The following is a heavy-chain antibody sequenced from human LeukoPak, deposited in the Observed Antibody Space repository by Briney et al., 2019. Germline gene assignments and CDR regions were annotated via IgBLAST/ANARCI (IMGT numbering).Heavy chain of an antibody. CDR1: GFTFSNYW. V-gene: IGHV3-7*01. CDR3: ARDRQIAY. CDR2: IKQDGSEK. J-gene: IGHJ4*02. Sequence: GGSLRPSCAASGFTFSNYWLTWVRQAPGQGLEWVANIKQDGSEKHYVDSVKGRFTISRDDAKNSLYLQMNSLRAEDTAVYYCARDRQIAYWGQGTLVTVSS.